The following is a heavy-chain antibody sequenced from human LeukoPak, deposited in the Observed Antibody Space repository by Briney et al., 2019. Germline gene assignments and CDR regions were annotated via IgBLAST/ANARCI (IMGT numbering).Heavy chain of an antibody. V-gene: IGHV4-34*01. Sequence: SETLSLTCAVYGGSFSGYYWSWIRQPPGKGLEWIGEINHSGSTNYNPSLKSRVTISVDTSKNQFSLKLSSVTAADAAVYYCARGRGYSYGLYDYWGQGTLVTVSS. CDR1: GGSFSGYY. CDR3: ARGRGYSYGLYDY. CDR2: INHSGST. J-gene: IGHJ4*02. D-gene: IGHD5-18*01.